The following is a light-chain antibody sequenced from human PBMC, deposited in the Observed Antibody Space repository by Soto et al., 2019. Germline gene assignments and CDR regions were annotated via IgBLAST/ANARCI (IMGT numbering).Light chain of an antibody. V-gene: IGKV1-12*01. CDR2: AAS. CDR3: QPANIFPLT. Sequence: DIQMTQSPYSVSSSVGARVTITCRARQGISSWLAWYQQKPGKAPKLLIYAASSLQSGVPSRFTGSESGTDFTLASSSLQPEDFATYYCQPANIFPLTFGGGNKVEIK. J-gene: IGKJ4*01. CDR1: QGISSW.